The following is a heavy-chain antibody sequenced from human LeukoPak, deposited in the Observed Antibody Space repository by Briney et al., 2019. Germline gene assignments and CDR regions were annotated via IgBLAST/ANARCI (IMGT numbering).Heavy chain of an antibody. CDR2: IIPILGIA. Sequence: GASVKVSCKASGGTFSSYAISWVRQAPGQGLEWMGRIIPILGIANYAQKFQGRVTITADKSTSTAYMELSSLRSEDTAVYYCARSTSSGWYFDYWGQGTLVTVSS. CDR3: ARSTSSGWYFDY. D-gene: IGHD6-19*01. V-gene: IGHV1-69*04. J-gene: IGHJ4*02. CDR1: GGTFSSYA.